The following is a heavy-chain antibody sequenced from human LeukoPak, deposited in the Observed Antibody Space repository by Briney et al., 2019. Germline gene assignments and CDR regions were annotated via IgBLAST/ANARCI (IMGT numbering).Heavy chain of an antibody. CDR1: GFTFSSYG. D-gene: IGHD3-3*01. CDR3: AKGPERGTIFEVALIDVAIDY. Sequence: GGSLRLSCAASGFTFSSYGMHWVRQAPGKGLEWVAVISYDGSNKYYADSVKGRFTIPRDNSKNTLYLQMNSLRAEDTAVYYCAKGPERGTIFEVALIDVAIDYWGQGTLVTVSS. V-gene: IGHV3-30*18. CDR2: ISYDGSNK. J-gene: IGHJ4*02.